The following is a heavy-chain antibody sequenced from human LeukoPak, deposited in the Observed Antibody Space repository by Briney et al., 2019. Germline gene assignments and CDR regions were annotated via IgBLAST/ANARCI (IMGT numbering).Heavy chain of an antibody. D-gene: IGHD6-13*01. V-gene: IGHV1-18*04. Sequence: GASVKVSCKASGYTFTNYYIHWVRQAPGQGLEWMGWISAYNGNTNYAQKLQGRVTMTTDTSTSTAYMELRSLRSDDTAVYYCARDSSAAGYPGAAFDIWGQGTMVTVSS. J-gene: IGHJ3*02. CDR3: ARDSSAAGYPGAAFDI. CDR2: ISAYNGNT. CDR1: GYTFTNYY.